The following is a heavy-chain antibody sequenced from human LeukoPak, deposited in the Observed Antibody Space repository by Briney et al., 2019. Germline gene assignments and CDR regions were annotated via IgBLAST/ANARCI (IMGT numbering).Heavy chain of an antibody. D-gene: IGHD5-12*01. V-gene: IGHV1-46*01. CDR2: INPSGGST. CDR3: AREVRPIVATTTQYYYYYGMDV. Sequence: ASVKVSCKASGYTFTSYYMHWVRQAPGQGLEWMGIINPSGGSTSYAQKFQGRVTMTRDTSTSTVYMELSSLRSEDTAVYYCAREVRPIVATTTQYYYYYGMDVWGQGTTVNVSS. J-gene: IGHJ6*02. CDR1: GYTFTSYY.